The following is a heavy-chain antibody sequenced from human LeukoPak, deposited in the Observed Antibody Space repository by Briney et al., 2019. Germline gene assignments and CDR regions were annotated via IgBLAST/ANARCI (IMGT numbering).Heavy chain of an antibody. J-gene: IGHJ4*02. D-gene: IGHD1-26*01. CDR2: ISGSGGNS. V-gene: IGHV3-23*01. CDR1: GFSFDTYA. Sequence: GGSLRLSCTAAGFSFDTYAMNWVRQVPGKGLEWVSGISGSGGNSYYADSVKGRFTISRDNSKNTLYLQMNSLRAEDTAVYYCAGGGGVGAKYWGQGTLVTVSS. CDR3: AGGGGVGAKY.